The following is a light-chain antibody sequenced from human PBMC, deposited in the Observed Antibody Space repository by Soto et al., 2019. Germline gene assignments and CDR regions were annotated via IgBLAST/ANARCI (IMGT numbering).Light chain of an antibody. V-gene: IGLV1-40*01. CDR3: LSFASSLSVV. Sequence: QAVVTQPPSVSGAPGQRVTISCTGSSSNIGAGYDVHWYQQLPGRAPKLLIYGNTNRPSGVPDRFSGSKSGTSASLAITGIQAEDEADYFCLSFASSLSVVFGGGTKLNVL. CDR1: SSNIGAGYD. J-gene: IGLJ2*01. CDR2: GNT.